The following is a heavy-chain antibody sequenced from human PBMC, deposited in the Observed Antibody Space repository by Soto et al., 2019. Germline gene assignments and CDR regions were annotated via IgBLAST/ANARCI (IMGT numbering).Heavy chain of an antibody. V-gene: IGHV1-69*13. CDR1: GCTFSSYA. J-gene: IGHJ6*02. CDR3: ARVPRGDFWSGYYNNYYYGMDV. CDR2: IIPIFGTA. Sequence: SVKVSCKASGCTFSSYAISWVRQAPGQGLEWMGGIIPIFGTANYAQKFQGRVTITADESTSTAYMELSSLRSEDTAVYYCARVPRGDFWSGYYNNYYYGMDVWGQGTTVTVSS. D-gene: IGHD3-3*01.